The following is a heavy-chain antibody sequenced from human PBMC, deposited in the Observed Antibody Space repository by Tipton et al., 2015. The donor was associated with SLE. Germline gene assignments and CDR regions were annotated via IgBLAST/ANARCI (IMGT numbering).Heavy chain of an antibody. CDR3: AKDGALYSSSSDYFDY. CDR2: ISYSGDT. CDR1: GGSISGYY. V-gene: IGHV4-59*12. D-gene: IGHD6-6*01. J-gene: IGHJ4*02. Sequence: TLSLTCTVSGGSISGYYWSWIRQPPGKGLEWIAYISYSGDTKYNPSLKSRVTISVDTFKNQFSLKLSSVTAADTAVYYCAKDGALYSSSSDYFDYWGQGTLVTVSS.